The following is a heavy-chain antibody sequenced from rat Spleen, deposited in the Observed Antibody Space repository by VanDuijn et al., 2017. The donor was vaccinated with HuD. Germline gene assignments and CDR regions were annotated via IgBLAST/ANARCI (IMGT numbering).Heavy chain of an antibody. CDR2: INTGGGNT. CDR1: GFTFSNYY. V-gene: IGHV5-25*01. Sequence: EVQLVESGGGLVQPGRSMKLSCAASGFTFSNYYMAWVRQAPTKGLEWVAYINTGGGNTYYRDSVRGRFTISRDNAKSTLYLQMNSLRSEDTATYYCARPDGYTYVMDAWGQGASVTVSS. D-gene: IGHD1-2*01. CDR3: ARPDGYTYVMDA. J-gene: IGHJ4*01.